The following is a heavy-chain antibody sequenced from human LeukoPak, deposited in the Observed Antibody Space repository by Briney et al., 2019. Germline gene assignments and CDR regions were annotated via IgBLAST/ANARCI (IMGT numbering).Heavy chain of an antibody. V-gene: IGHV1-2*04. CDR1: GYTFTGYY. D-gene: IGHD2-15*01. Sequence: ASVKVSCKASGYTFTGYYMHLVRQAPGQGLEWMGWINPNSGGTNYAQKFQGWVTMTRDTSISTAYMELSRLRSDDTAVYYCARAGYCSGGSCYLGGRFDPWGQGTLVTVSS. J-gene: IGHJ5*02. CDR3: ARAGYCSGGSCYLGGRFDP. CDR2: INPNSGGT.